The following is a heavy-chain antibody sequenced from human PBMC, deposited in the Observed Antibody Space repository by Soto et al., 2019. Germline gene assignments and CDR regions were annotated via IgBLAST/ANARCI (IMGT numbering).Heavy chain of an antibody. CDR2: ISSSSRYI. CDR1: GFTFSSYS. D-gene: IGHD6-19*01. Sequence: EVQLVESGGGLVKPGGSLRLSCAASGFTFSSYSMNWVRQAPGKGLEWVSSISSSSRYIYYADSVKGRFTISRDNAKNSLYLQMNSLRAEDTAVYYCARDSSVAGTVEYWCQGTLVTVSS. J-gene: IGHJ4*02. CDR3: ARDSSVAGTVEY. V-gene: IGHV3-21*01.